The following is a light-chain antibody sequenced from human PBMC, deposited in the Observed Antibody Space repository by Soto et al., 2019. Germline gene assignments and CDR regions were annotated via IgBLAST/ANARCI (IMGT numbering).Light chain of an antibody. J-gene: IGKJ1*01. CDR2: GAT. CDR1: QSIFTH. V-gene: IGKV1-39*01. Sequence: DIQMTQSPSSLSASVGDRVTITCRASQSIFTHLNWYQQQPGKAPKLLVYGATNLEGGVPSRFSGSGSGTDFTLSITSLQPEDVATYFCQQSYSSPPTFGQGTRVEVK. CDR3: QQSYSSPPT.